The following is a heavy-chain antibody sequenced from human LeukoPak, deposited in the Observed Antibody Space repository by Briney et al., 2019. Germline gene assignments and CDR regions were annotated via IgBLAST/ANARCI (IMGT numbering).Heavy chain of an antibody. D-gene: IGHD2-15*01. CDR3: ARGVVAINHYFDY. CDR1: GGSFSGYY. V-gene: IGHV4-34*01. Sequence: PSETLSLTCAVYGGSFSGYYWSWIRQPPGKGLEWIGEINHSGSTNSNPSLKSRVTISVDTSKNQFSLKLSSVTAADTAVYYCARGVVAINHYFDYWGQGTLVTVSS. J-gene: IGHJ4*02. CDR2: INHSGST.